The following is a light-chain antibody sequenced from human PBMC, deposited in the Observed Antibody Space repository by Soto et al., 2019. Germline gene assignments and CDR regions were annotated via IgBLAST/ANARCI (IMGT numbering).Light chain of an antibody. Sequence: DIXMTQSPSSLXAXXXDXVTIXXXASXXXXSYLNWYQQKPGKAPKLLIYAASSLQSGVPSRFSGSGSGTDFTLTISSLQPEDFATYYCQQSYSTPVTFGQGTKLEIK. CDR1: XXXXSY. V-gene: IGKV1-39*01. CDR3: QQSYSTPVT. CDR2: AAS. J-gene: IGKJ2*01.